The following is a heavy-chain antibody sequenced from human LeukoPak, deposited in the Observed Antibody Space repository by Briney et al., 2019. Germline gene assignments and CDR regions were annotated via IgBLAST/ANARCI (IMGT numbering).Heavy chain of an antibody. CDR3: GIAASGTLADF. CDR2: ISSHGGST. Sequence: GGSLRLSCSASGFTFTSYTIHWVRQTPGKGLEYVSAISSHGGSTYYADPVKGRFSISRDNSKKTVYLQVSSLAAEDTAVYYCGIAASGTLADFWGQGTLVTVSS. CDR1: GFTFTSYT. D-gene: IGHD6-13*01. J-gene: IGHJ4*02. V-gene: IGHV3-64D*09.